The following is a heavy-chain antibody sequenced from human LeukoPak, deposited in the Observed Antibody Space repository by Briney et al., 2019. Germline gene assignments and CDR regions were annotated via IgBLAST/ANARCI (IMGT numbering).Heavy chain of an antibody. CDR3: AVLGVVVVVDKPNLDY. D-gene: IGHD2-15*01. CDR1: GFTFSSYA. V-gene: IGHV3-23*01. Sequence: QTGGSLRLSCAASGFTFSSYAMSWVRQAPGKGREWVSAISGSGGSTYYAGSVKGRFTISRDNSKNTLYLQMNSLRAEDTAVYYCAVLGVVVVVDKPNLDYWGQGTLVTVSS. CDR2: ISGSGGST. J-gene: IGHJ4*02.